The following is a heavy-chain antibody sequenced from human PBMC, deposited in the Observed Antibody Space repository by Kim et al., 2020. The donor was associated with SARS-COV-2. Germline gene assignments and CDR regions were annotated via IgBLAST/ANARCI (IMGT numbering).Heavy chain of an antibody. CDR1: GFTFSTYI. V-gene: IGHV3-33*01. Sequence: GGSLRLSCVASGFTFSTYIIQWVRQAPGKGLEWVAVIYYDGSNINYGDSVKGRFTISRDNSKNSLYLQMNNLRAEDTAVYYCARSLGAYNRGFDLWGQGTLVTVSS. J-gene: IGHJ4*02. D-gene: IGHD3-10*01. CDR2: IYYDGSNI. CDR3: ARSLGAYNRGFDL.